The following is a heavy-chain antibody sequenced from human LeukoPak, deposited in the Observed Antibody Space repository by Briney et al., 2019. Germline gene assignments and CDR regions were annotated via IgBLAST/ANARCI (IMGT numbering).Heavy chain of an antibody. J-gene: IGHJ6*03. CDR3: AKAYSSSWYYYYYMDV. D-gene: IGHD6-13*01. CDR1: GFTFSSYG. Sequence: GGTLRLSCAASGFTFSSYGMSWVRQAPGKGLEWVSAISASGGNTYYADSVKGRFTISRDNSKNTLYLQMNSLRAEDTAVYYCAKAYSSSWYYYYYMDVWGKGTTVTISS. V-gene: IGHV3-23*01. CDR2: ISASGGNT.